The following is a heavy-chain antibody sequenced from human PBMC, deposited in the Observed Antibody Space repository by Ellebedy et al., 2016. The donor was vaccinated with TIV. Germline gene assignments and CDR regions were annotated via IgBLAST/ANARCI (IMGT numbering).Heavy chain of an antibody. J-gene: IGHJ6*02. D-gene: IGHD3-16*01. CDR3: ARGGPPPRPYYYGMDV. V-gene: IGHV1-46*01. CDR2: MNTSRGST. CDR1: GYTFPSYY. Sequence: AASVKVSCKASGYTFPSYYMHWVRQAPGQGLEWMGIMNTSRGSTSYAQKFQGRVTMTSDTSTSTVYMELSSLRSEDTAVYNCARGGPPPRPYYYGMDVWGHGTTVTVSS.